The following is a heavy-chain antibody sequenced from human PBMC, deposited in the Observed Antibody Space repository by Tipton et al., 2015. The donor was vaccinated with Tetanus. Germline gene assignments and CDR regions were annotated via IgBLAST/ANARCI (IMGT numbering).Heavy chain of an antibody. CDR3: ARDQARGARGWNYFDY. J-gene: IGHJ4*02. CDR2: IYYSGST. Sequence: TLSLTCTVSGGSISSGGYYWTWIRQHPGKGLEWIGDIYYSGSTYYNPSLKSRVSISVDTSNSQFSVNLNSVTAADTAVYYCARDQARGARGWNYFDYWGQGALVTVSS. CDR1: GGSISSGGYY. D-gene: IGHD1-26*01. V-gene: IGHV4-31*03.